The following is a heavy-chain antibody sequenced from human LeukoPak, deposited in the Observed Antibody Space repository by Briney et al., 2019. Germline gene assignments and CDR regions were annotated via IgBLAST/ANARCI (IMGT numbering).Heavy chain of an antibody. CDR1: GGTFSSYA. Sequence: ASVKVSCKASGGTFSSYAISWVRQAPGQGLEWMGIINPSGGTTRHAQRFQGRVTMTRDTSTSTDYMELSSLRSEDTAVYYCARTRGYSDYELDYWGQGTLVTVSS. J-gene: IGHJ4*02. D-gene: IGHD5-12*01. CDR2: INPSGGTT. CDR3: ARTRGYSDYELDY. V-gene: IGHV1-46*01.